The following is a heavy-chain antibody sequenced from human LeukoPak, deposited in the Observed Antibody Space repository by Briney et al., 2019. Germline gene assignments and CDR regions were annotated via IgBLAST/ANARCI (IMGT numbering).Heavy chain of an antibody. CDR3: ARHIAARLASGYYYYMDV. V-gene: IGHV4-59*03. J-gene: IGHJ6*03. CDR1: GGFISNYY. D-gene: IGHD6-6*01. CDR2: IYYSGSS. Sequence: SETLSLTCTVSGGFISNYYWSWIRQSPGKGLEYVGHIYYSGSSTYNPSLKSRVTFSVDTSKNQFSLRLSSVTAADTAIYYCARHIAARLASGYYYYMDVWGKGTTVTASS.